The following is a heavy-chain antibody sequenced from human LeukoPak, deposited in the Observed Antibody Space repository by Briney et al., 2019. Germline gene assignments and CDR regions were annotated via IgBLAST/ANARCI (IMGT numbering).Heavy chain of an antibody. V-gene: IGHV2-5*02. J-gene: IGHJ4*02. Sequence: RGSGPTLVNPTQTLTLTCTFSGFSLSTSGVGVGWIRQPPGKALEWLALIYWDDDKRYSPSLKSRLTITKDTSKNQVVLTMTNMDPVDTATYYCAHRRLAYCGGDCYPPGSFDYWGQGTLVTVSS. CDR2: IYWDDDK. CDR3: AHRRLAYCGGDCYPPGSFDY. D-gene: IGHD2-21*02. CDR1: GFSLSTSGVG.